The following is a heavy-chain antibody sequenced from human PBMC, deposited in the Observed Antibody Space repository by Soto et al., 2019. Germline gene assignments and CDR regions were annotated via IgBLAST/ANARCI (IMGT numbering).Heavy chain of an antibody. V-gene: IGHV4-39*01. CDR3: ARPHREKYSSTGWFDP. CDR2: IYYSGST. CDR1: GGSISSSSYY. Sequence: SETLSLTCTVSGGSISSSSYYWGWIRQPPGKGLEWIGSIYYSGSTYYNPSLKSRVTISVDTSKNQFSLKLSSVTAADTAVYYCARPHREKYSSTGWFDPWGQGTLVTVSS. D-gene: IGHD6-13*01. J-gene: IGHJ5*02.